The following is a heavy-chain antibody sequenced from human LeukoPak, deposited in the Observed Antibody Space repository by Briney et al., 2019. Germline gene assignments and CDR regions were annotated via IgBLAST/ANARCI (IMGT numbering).Heavy chain of an antibody. CDR1: GYTFTGYY. CDR2: INPNSGGT. V-gene: IGHV1-2*06. Sequence: ASVKVSCKASGYTFTGYYTHWVRQAPGQGLEWMGRINPNSGGTNYAQKFQGRVTMTRDTSISTAYMELSRLRSDDTAVYYCARDRGVRGVTDFYYMDVWGKGTTVTVSS. D-gene: IGHD3-10*01. CDR3: ARDRGVRGVTDFYYMDV. J-gene: IGHJ6*03.